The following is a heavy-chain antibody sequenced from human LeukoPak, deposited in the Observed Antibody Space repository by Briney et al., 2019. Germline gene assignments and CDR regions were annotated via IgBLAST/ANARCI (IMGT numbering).Heavy chain of an antibody. CDR3: ARGRSSSWYVISSMDV. CDR2: NSGNCGRT. J-gene: IGHJ6*03. D-gene: IGHD6-13*01. V-gene: IGHV3-23*01. CDR1: GFTFNSYA. Sequence: SGGLLRLSCAASGFTFNSYAMAWVRQAPGKGLEWVSANSGNCGRTYSADSAKGRFTTPKHNSKNTLHLQMNSLRAEDTAVYYCARGRSSSWYVISSMDVWGKGTKVTVSS.